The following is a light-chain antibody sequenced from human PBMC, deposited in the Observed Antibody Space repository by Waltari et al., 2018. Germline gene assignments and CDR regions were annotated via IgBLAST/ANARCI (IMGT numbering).Light chain of an antibody. CDR3: SSYTSGSTLMI. CDR1: SSDVGGYKY. CDR2: DVN. J-gene: IGLJ2*01. Sequence: QSALTQPASVSGSPGQSITISCTGTSSDVGGYKYVSWYQQYPGKAPKLMISDVNHRPSGVSDRFSGSKSGNTASLTISGLQAEDEADYYCSSYTSGSTLMIFGGGTKLTVL. V-gene: IGLV2-14*01.